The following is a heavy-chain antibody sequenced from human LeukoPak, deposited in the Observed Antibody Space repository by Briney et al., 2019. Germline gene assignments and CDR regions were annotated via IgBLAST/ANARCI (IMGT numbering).Heavy chain of an antibody. CDR1: GGSISSGYY. D-gene: IGHD1-26*01. Sequence: SETLSLTCTVPGGSISSGYYWGWIRQPPGKGLEWIGTIYHSGSTYYNPSLKSRVTISVDTSKNQFSLKLSSVTAADTAVYYCARARIVGAILGWFDPWGQGTLVTVSS. CDR2: IYHSGST. V-gene: IGHV4-38-2*02. J-gene: IGHJ5*02. CDR3: ARARIVGAILGWFDP.